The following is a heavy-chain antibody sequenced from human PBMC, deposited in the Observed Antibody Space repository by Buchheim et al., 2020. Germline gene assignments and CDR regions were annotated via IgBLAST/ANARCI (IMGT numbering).Heavy chain of an antibody. CDR2: ISSSGSPI. CDR1: GFTFSDYY. J-gene: IGHJ4*02. Sequence: QVQLVESGGNLVKPGGSLRLSCAASGFTFSDYYMSWIRQAPGKGLEWVSYISSSGSPIYYADSVKGRFTISRDNAKNSLYLQMNSLRAEDTAVYYCARDSRTYDYIWGSYRHETIICFDYWGQGTL. V-gene: IGHV3-11*01. CDR3: ARDSRTYDYIWGSYRHETIICFDY. D-gene: IGHD3-16*02.